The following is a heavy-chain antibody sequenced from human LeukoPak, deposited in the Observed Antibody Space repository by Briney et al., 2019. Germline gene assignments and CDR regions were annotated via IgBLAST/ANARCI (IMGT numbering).Heavy chain of an antibody. V-gene: IGHV5-51*01. CDR2: IFPGYAER. Sequence: GESLKISCKGSGYSFTNYWIAWVRQMPGKGLEGMGIIFPGYAERRYGPSFQRQVTLSADKSVSPAVPQGSSLKASDTAMYYCETGDTPMTWARALGGGGFHDAFDIWGQGTMVTVSS. J-gene: IGHJ3*02. CDR3: ETGDTPMTWARALGGGGFHDAFDI. CDR1: GYSFTNYW. D-gene: IGHD5-18*01.